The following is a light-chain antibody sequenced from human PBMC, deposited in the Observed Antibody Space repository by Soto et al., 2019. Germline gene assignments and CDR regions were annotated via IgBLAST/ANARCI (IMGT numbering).Light chain of an antibody. CDR1: HSVDSSY. CDR2: ETS. J-gene: IGKJ4*01. V-gene: IGKV3-20*01. CDR3: QQYGSSPRT. Sequence: EVVLTQSPGALSLSPGERATLSCRASHSVDSSYFAWYQQRPGQAPRLLIYETSSRATGIPDRFSGSGSGTDFTLTVSRLDPDDFAVYFCQQYGSSPRTFGGGTKVEIK.